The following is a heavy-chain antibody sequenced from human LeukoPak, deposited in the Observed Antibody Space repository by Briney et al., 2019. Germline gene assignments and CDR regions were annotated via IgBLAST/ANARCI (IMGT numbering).Heavy chain of an antibody. CDR1: GYTFTGYY. CDR3: ARDQESIAAREAIDY. D-gene: IGHD6-6*01. J-gene: IGHJ4*02. V-gene: IGHV1-2*06. CDR2: INPNSGGT. Sequence: ASVKVSCKASGYTFTGYYMHWVRQAPGQGLEWMGRINPNSGGTNYAQKFQGRVTMTRDTSISTAYMELSGLRSDDTAVYYCARDQESIAAREAIDYWGQGTLVAVSS.